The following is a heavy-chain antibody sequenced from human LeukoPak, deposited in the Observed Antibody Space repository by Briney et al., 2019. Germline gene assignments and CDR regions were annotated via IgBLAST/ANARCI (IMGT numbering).Heavy chain of an antibody. V-gene: IGHV7-4-1*02. CDR1: GYTFSRYA. CDR2: IKTKTGNP. D-gene: IGHD3/OR15-3a*01. CDR3: AGSGFWTDHPAFDI. J-gene: IGHJ3*02. Sequence: ASVKVSCKASGYTFSRYAVNWVRQAPGQGLEWMGWIKTKTGNPTYAQGFTGRFVFSLDTSVTTAYLQISSLKDEDTAVYYCAGSGFWTDHPAFDIWGQGTMVTVSS.